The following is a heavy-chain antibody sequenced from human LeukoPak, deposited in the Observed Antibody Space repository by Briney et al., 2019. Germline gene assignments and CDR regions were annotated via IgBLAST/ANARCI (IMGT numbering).Heavy chain of an antibody. V-gene: IGHV4-4*07. D-gene: IGHD7-27*01. CDR3: VRDGPSWGLL. J-gene: IGHJ4*02. Sequence: SETLSLTCTVSGGSIGTYYWSWIRQPAGKGLEWIGRIFTTGGANYNPSLKSRVTMSLDTSKNLFSLNLNSVTAADPAVYYCVRDGPSWGLLWGQGALVTVSS. CDR2: IFTTGGA. CDR1: GGSIGTYY.